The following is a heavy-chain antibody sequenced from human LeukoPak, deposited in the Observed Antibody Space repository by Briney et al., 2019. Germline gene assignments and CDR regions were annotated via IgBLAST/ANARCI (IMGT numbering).Heavy chain of an antibody. CDR2: INPNSGGT. J-gene: IGHJ4*02. V-gene: IGHV1-2*06. CDR3: ASQDVIRGVIMVDY. CDR1: GYTFTGYY. Sequence: GASAKVSCKASGYTFTGYYMHWVRQAPGQGLEWMGRINPNSGGTNYAQKFQGRVTMTRDTSISTAYMELSRLRSDDTAVYYCASQDVIRGVIMVDYWGQGTLVTVS. D-gene: IGHD3-10*01.